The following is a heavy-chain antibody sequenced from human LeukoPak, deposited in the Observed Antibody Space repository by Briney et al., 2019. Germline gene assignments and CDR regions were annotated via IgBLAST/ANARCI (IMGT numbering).Heavy chain of an antibody. D-gene: IGHD5-24*01. CDR3: ARDYKYAFDN. Sequence: GGSLRLSCAASGFTFSDYSMNWVRQAPGKGLEGISYIGIDSGNTNYADSVKGRLTMYGDKAKNSLYLQMNSLRVEDTAVYYCARDYKYAFDNWGQGTLVTVSS. CDR1: GFTFSDYS. J-gene: IGHJ4*02. V-gene: IGHV3-48*01. CDR2: IGIDSGNT.